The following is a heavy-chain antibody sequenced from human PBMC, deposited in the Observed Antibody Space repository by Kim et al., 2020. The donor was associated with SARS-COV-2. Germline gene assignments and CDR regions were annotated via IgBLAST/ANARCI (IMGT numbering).Heavy chain of an antibody. Sequence: ASVKVSCKASGYTFTSYGISWVRQAPGQGLEWMGWISAYNGNTNYAQKLQGRVTMTTDTSTSTAYMELRSLRSDDTAVYYCARAVMSYSSSWYDAFDIWGQGTMVTVSS. CDR1: GYTFTSYG. D-gene: IGHD6-13*01. V-gene: IGHV1-18*01. CDR2: ISAYNGNT. J-gene: IGHJ3*02. CDR3: ARAVMSYSSSWYDAFDI.